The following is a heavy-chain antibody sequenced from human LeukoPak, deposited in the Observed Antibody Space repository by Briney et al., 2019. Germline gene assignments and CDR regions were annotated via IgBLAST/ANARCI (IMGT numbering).Heavy chain of an antibody. CDR3: TRSHYFDSGGYYYYYYGMDV. Sequence: GGSLRLSCAASGFTFSSYWMSWVRQAPGKGLEWVAVISYDGSNKYYADSVKGRFTISRDNSKNTLYLQMNSLRAEDTAVNYCTRSHYFDSGGYYYYYYGMDVWGQGTTVTVSS. V-gene: IGHV3-30-3*01. J-gene: IGHJ6*02. CDR1: GFTFSSYW. CDR2: ISYDGSNK. D-gene: IGHD3-22*01.